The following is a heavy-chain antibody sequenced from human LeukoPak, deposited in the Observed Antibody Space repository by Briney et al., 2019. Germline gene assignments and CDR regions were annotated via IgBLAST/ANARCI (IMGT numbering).Heavy chain of an antibody. V-gene: IGHV3-21*01. CDR1: GFTFSSYS. D-gene: IGHD6-19*01. CDR2: ITTTSSYI. Sequence: GGPLRPSCAASGFTFSSYSFNWFRQAPGKGLECVSSITTTSSYIWYADSVKRRFTISRDNVQNSLYLQMNSLRVEETVVYYCVRELYGSGNVYYFDYWGQGTLVSVSS. CDR3: VRELYGSGNVYYFDY. J-gene: IGHJ4*02.